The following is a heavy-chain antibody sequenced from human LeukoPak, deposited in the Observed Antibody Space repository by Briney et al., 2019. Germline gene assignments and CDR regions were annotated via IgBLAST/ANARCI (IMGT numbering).Heavy chain of an antibody. D-gene: IGHD3-22*01. CDR2: ISYDGSNK. Sequence: GGSLRLSCADSGITFSSYGMHWVRQAPGKGLEWVAVISYDGSNKFYADSVKGRFAISRDNSKNTLYLQMNSLRGYDSAVYYCARPLSNGYFHDSGGYYPYAMDVWGQGTTVTVSS. V-gene: IGHV3-30*03. CDR1: GITFSSYG. CDR3: ARPLSNGYFHDSGGYYPYAMDV. J-gene: IGHJ6*02.